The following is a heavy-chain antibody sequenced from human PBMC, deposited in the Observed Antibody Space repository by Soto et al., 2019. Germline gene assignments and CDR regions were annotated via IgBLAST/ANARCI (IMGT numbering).Heavy chain of an antibody. J-gene: IGHJ2*01. Sequence: QVQLVESGGGVVQPGRSLRLSCAASGFTFSSYAMHWVRQAPGKGLEWVVVISYAGRNKYYADSVKGRFTISRDNSKNTLYLQMNSLRAEDTAVYYCARPLWRDDYNWGYFDLWGRGTLVTVSS. CDR3: ARPLWRDDYNWGYFDL. CDR2: ISYAGRNK. CDR1: GFTFSSYA. D-gene: IGHD4-4*01. V-gene: IGHV3-30*04.